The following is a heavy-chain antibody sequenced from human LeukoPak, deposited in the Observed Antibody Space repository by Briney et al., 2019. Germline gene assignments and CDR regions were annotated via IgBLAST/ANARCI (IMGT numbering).Heavy chain of an antibody. J-gene: IGHJ4*02. CDR2: INAGNGNT. CDR3: ARGRDYYGSGSSEPNRHFDY. V-gene: IGHV1-3*01. D-gene: IGHD3-10*01. Sequence: GASVKVSCKASGYTFTSYAMHWVRQAPGQRLEWMGWINAGNGNTKYSQKFQGRVTITRDTSASTAYMELSSLRSEDTAVYYCARGRDYYGSGSSEPNRHFDYWGQGTLVTVSS. CDR1: GYTFTSYA.